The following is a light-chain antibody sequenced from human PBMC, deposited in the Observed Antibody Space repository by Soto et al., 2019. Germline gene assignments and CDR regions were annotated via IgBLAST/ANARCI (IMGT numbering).Light chain of an antibody. V-gene: IGKV1-5*03. Sequence: DIQMTQSPSTLSASVGDRVTITCRASQSIDNWLAWYQQKPGKAPKFLMYEASNLVSGVPSRFNGSGSGTEFTLTISSLQPDDCATYYCQQYSRLYTFGQGTKLEIK. CDR3: QQYSRLYT. CDR1: QSIDNW. J-gene: IGKJ2*01. CDR2: EAS.